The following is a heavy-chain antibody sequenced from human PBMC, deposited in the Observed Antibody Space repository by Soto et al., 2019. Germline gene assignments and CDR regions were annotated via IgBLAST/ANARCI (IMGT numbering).Heavy chain of an antibody. CDR3: ARERYYGSGSGRIDY. D-gene: IGHD3-10*01. J-gene: IGHJ4*02. CDR1: GGSISSYY. CDR2: IYYSGST. Sequence: LSLTCTVSGGSISSYYWSWIRQPPGKGLEWIGYIYYSGSTNYNPSLKSRVTISVDTSKNQFSLKLSSVTAADTAVYYCARERYYGSGSGRIDYWGQGTLVTVSS. V-gene: IGHV4-59*01.